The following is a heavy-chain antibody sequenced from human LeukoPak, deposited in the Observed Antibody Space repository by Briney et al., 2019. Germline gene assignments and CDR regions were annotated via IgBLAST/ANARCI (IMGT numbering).Heavy chain of an antibody. CDR3: ARVDYGDYSFDY. J-gene: IGHJ4*02. Sequence: SETLSLTCTVSGGSISSSTYYWGWIRQPPGKGLEWIGSIYHSGSTYYNPSLKSRVTISVDTSKNQFSLKLSSVTAADTAVYYCARVDYGDYSFDYWGQGTLVTVSS. D-gene: IGHD4-17*01. V-gene: IGHV4-39*07. CDR2: IYHSGST. CDR1: GGSISSSTYY.